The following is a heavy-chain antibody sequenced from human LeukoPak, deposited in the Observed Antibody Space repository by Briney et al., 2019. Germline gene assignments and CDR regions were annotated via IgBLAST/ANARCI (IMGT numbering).Heavy chain of an antibody. J-gene: IGHJ4*02. V-gene: IGHV4-61*02. CDR1: GGSVSSGSYY. CDR2: IYTSGST. CDR3: ARALGYCSGGSCYQPDY. D-gene: IGHD2-15*01. Sequence: SQTLSLTCTVSGGSVSSGSYYWSWIRQPAGKGLEWIGRIYTSGSTNYNPSLGSRVTISIDTSKNQFSLKLSSVTAADTAVYYCARALGYCSGGSCYQPDYWGQGTLVTVSS.